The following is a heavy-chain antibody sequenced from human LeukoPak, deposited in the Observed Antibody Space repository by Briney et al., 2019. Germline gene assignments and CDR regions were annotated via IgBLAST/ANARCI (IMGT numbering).Heavy chain of an antibody. CDR2: IWYDGSNK. J-gene: IGHJ6*02. CDR3: ARENEDYDILTGYYYYYGMDV. CDR1: GFTFSSYG. V-gene: IGHV3-33*01. D-gene: IGHD3-9*01. Sequence: GRSLRLSCAASGFTFSSYGMHWVRQAPGKGLEWVAVIWYDGSNKYYADSVKGRFTISRDNSKNTLYLQMNSLRAEDTAVYYCARENEDYDILTGYYYYYGMDVWGQGTTVTVSS.